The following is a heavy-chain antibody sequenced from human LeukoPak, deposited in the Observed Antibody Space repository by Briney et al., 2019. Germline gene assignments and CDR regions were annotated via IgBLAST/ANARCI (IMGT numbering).Heavy chain of an antibody. CDR2: FDPEDGET. V-gene: IGHV1-24*01. CDR1: GYTLTELS. Sequence: ASVKVSCKVSGYTLTELSMHWVRQAPGKRLKWMGGFDPEDGETIYAQKFQGRVTMTEDTPTDTAYMELSSLRSEDTAVYYCATAPGIAAAEGYWGQGTLVTVSS. CDR3: ATAPGIAAAEGY. J-gene: IGHJ4*02. D-gene: IGHD6-13*01.